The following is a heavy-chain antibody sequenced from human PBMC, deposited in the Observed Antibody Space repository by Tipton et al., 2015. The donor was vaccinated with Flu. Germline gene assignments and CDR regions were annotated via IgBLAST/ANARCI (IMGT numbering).Heavy chain of an antibody. V-gene: IGHV3-7*01. Sequence: GSLRLFCAASGFTFGGFWMTWVRQAPVKGLEWVASINEDGSDKYYVDSVKGRFIISRDNARNSLFLQMNSLRAEDTTVYYCARGRSMGVWGQGTTVTVSS. CDR3: ARGRSMGV. J-gene: IGHJ6*02. CDR2: INEDGSDK. CDR1: GFTFGGFW.